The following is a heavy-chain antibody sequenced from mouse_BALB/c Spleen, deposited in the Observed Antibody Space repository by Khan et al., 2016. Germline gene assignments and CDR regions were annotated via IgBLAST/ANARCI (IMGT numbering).Heavy chain of an antibody. CDR2: IYPGDGDS. D-gene: IGHD1-1*01. Sequence: VQLQESGAELARPGASVKLSCKASGYTFTNYWMQWVKQRPGQGLEWIGTIYPGDGDSRYTQKFKGKVTLTADKSSSTVYMQLSSLASEDSAVXYCERGLRGIAYWGQGTLVTVSA. V-gene: IGHV1-87*01. CDR1: GYTFTNYW. CDR3: ERGLRGIAY. J-gene: IGHJ3*01.